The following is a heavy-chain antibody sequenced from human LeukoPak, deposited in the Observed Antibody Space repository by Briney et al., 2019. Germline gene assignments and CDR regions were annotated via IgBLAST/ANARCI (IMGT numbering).Heavy chain of an antibody. V-gene: IGHV1-46*01. CDR1: GYTFTTYY. CDR2: INPSGGGT. J-gene: IGHJ4*02. CDR3: AREGPPVAGTSLDY. D-gene: IGHD6-19*01. Sequence: ASVKVSCKASGYTFTTYYIHWVRQAPGQGLKWMGIINPSGGGTTYAQNFQGRVTMTRDTSTSTVYMALSSLGSEDTAVYYCAREGPPVAGTSLDYWGQGTLVTVSS.